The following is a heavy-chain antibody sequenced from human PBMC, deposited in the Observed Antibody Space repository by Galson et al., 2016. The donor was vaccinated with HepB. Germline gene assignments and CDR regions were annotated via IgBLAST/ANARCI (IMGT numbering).Heavy chain of an antibody. CDR1: GFTFSSQA. Sequence: SLRLSCAASGFTFSSQAMSWVRQAPGKGLEWVSTISHSGGSTYYADSVKGRFAISSDNSKKTLLLQMRGLRAEDTAVYYCAKMITLSYYYSFGMDVWGQGTTVTVSS. CDR3: AKMITLSYYYSFGMDV. V-gene: IGHV3-23*01. D-gene: IGHD3-16*01. CDR2: ISHSGGST. J-gene: IGHJ6*02.